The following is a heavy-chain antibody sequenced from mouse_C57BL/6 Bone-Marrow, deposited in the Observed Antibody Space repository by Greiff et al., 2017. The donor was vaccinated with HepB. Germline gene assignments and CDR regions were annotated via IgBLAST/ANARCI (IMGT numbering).Heavy chain of an antibody. D-gene: IGHD3-2*02. CDR1: GFSLTSYG. Sequence: QVQLVESGPGLVQPSQSLSITCTVSGFSLTSYGVHWVRQSPGKGLEWLGVIWSGGSTDYNAAFISRLSISKDNSKSQVFFKMNSLQADDTAIYYCARGGDSGWYFDVWGTGTTVTVSS. CDR2: IWSGGST. V-gene: IGHV2-2*01. CDR3: ARGGDSGWYFDV. J-gene: IGHJ1*03.